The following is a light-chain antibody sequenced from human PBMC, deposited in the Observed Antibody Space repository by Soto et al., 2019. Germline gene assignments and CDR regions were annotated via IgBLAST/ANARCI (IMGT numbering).Light chain of an antibody. J-gene: IGLJ1*01. V-gene: IGLV2-14*01. CDR3: SSYTSRSTYV. Sequence: QSALTQPASVSGSPGQSITISCTGASSDVGDYNYVSWYQHHPGKAPKLLIYEVNNRPSGDSDRFSASKSGNVASLTISWLQSEDEADYYCSSYTSRSTYVFGTGTKLAVL. CDR1: SSDVGDYNY. CDR2: EVN.